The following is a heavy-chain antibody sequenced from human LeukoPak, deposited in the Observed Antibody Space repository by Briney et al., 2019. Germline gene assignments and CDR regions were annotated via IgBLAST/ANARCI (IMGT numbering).Heavy chain of an antibody. J-gene: IGHJ4*02. Sequence: GGSLRLSCAASGFTFSSYAMSWVRQAPGKGLEWVSAISGSGGSTYYADSVKGRFTISRDNSKNTLYLQMNSLRAEDTAVYYCAKGLGLLWFGELAGDYWGQGTLVTVSS. CDR3: AKGLGLLWFGELAGDY. CDR1: GFTFSSYA. CDR2: ISGSGGST. V-gene: IGHV3-23*01. D-gene: IGHD3-10*01.